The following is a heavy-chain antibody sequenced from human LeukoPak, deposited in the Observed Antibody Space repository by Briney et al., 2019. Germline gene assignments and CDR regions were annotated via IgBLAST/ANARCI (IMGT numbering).Heavy chain of an antibody. J-gene: IGHJ3*02. Sequence: SETLSLTCTVSGGSISSSSYYWGWIRQPPGKGLEWIGSIYYSGSTYYNPSLKSRVTISVDTSKNQFSLKLSSVTAADTAVYYCARTRGFEGTYYYDSSGYSDAFDIWGQGTMVTVSS. CDR1: GGSISSSSYY. CDR2: IYYSGST. CDR3: ARTRGFEGTYYYDSSGYSDAFDI. V-gene: IGHV4-39*07. D-gene: IGHD3-22*01.